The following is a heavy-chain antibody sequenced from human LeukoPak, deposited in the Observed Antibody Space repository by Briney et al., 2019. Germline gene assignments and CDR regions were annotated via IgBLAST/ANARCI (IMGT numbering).Heavy chain of an antibody. J-gene: IGHJ3*02. CDR1: GGSINTNY. CDR3: ARAMDPARILNPFDM. V-gene: IGHV4-59*01. D-gene: IGHD2/OR15-2a*01. CDR2: IYNSGTT. Sequence: SETLSLTCTVSGGSINTNYWSWIRQPPGKGLEWIGYIYNSGTTNYNPSLRSRVTISVDTSKNQFSLKLSSVTAADAALYYCARAMDPARILNPFDMWGQGTMVTVSS.